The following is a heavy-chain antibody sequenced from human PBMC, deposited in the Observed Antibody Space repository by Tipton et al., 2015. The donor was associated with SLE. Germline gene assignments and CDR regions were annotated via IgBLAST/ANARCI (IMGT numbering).Heavy chain of an antibody. V-gene: IGHV4-30-4*08. CDR1: GGSISSSSYY. CDR2: IYYSGST. J-gene: IGHJ4*02. D-gene: IGHD6-19*01. CDR3: ARGRWLESLDY. Sequence: TLSLTCTVSGGSISSSSYYWGWIRQPPGKGLEWIGYIYYSGSTYYNPSLKSRVTISVGTSKNQFSLKLSSVTAADTAVYYCARGRWLESLDYWGQGTLVTVSS.